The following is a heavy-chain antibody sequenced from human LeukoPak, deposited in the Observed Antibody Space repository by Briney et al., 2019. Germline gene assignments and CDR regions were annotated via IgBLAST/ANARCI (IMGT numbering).Heavy chain of an antibody. CDR2: IYHSGST. CDR1: GGSISSYY. CDR3: ARWILAAAAHYFDY. J-gene: IGHJ4*02. Sequence: PSETLSLTCTVSGGSISSYYWSWIRQPPGKGLEWIGEIYHSGSTNYNPSLKSRVTISVDKSKNQFSLKLSSVTAADTAVYYCARWILAAAAHYFDYWGQGTLVTVSS. V-gene: IGHV4-59*12. D-gene: IGHD6-13*01.